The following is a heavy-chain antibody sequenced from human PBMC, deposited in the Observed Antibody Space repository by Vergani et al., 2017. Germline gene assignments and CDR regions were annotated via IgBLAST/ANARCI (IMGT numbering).Heavy chain of an antibody. D-gene: IGHD2-2*03. V-gene: IGHV3-23*01. CDR3: AKQVDIVVVPAAIYTPYYYYYGMDV. Sequence: EVQLLESGGGLVQPGGSLRLSCAASGFTFSSYAMSWVRQAPGKGLEWVSAISGSGGSTYNADSVKGRFTISRDNSKTTLYLQMNSLRAEDTAVYYCAKQVDIVVVPAAIYTPYYYYYGMDVWGQGTTVTVSS. CDR1: GFTFSSYA. J-gene: IGHJ6*02. CDR2: ISGSGGST.